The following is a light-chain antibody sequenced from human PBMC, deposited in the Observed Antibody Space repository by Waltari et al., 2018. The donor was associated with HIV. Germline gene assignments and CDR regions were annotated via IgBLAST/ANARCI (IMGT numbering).Light chain of an antibody. CDR2: RAS. CDR1: FSVVGAY. V-gene: IGKV3-20*01. Sequence: VLTHSPVTLSLSPGETATVSCRASFSVVGAYLACYQHRPGQPRRLCIYRASTRAPGVPHRFSGSGAGTDFTLTISGLESEDFAMYYCQQYGNSQTFGQGTKVDIK. J-gene: IGKJ1*01. CDR3: QQYGNSQT.